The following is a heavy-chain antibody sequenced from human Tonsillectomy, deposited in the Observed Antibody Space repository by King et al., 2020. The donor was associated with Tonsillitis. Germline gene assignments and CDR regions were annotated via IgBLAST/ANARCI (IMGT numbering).Heavy chain of an antibody. Sequence: VQLVESGGGLVQPGGSLRLSCAASGFTFSSYAMSWVRQAPGKGLEWVSAISGSGGSTYYADSVKGRFTISRDTSKNTLYLQMNSLRAEDTAVYYCAKVRATIVGVVIRASGDDACDIWGQGTMVTVSS. CDR1: GFTFSSYA. V-gene: IGHV3-23*04. D-gene: IGHD3-3*01. CDR2: ISGSGGST. J-gene: IGHJ3*02. CDR3: AKVRATIVGVVIRASGDDACDI.